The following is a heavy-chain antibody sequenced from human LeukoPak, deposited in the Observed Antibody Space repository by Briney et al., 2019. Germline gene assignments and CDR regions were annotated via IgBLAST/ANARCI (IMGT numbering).Heavy chain of an antibody. CDR3: ARVRAWGSGNYFDN. J-gene: IGHJ4*02. CDR2: IRGDAGST. Sequence: GGSLRLSCAASGVTFDAFGMTWVRQAPGKGLEWVSAIRGDAGSTGYADSVKGRFTISRDNAKNSLYLQMNSLRVEDTALYFCARVRAWGSGNYFDNWGQGTLVTVSS. D-gene: IGHD7-27*01. CDR1: GVTFDAFG. V-gene: IGHV3-20*04.